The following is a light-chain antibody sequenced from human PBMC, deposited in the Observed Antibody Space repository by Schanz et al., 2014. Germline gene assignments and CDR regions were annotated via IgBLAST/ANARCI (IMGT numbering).Light chain of an antibody. CDR1: SSNIGAGHD. V-gene: IGLV1-40*01. Sequence: QSVLTQPPSVSGAPGQRVTISCTGSSSNIGAGHDVHWYQQLPGTAPKLLIYGNSNRPSGVPDRFSGSKSGTSASLAITGLQAEDEADYYCQSYDSSLSASVVFGGGTKLPS. CDR2: GNS. CDR3: QSYDSSLSASVV. J-gene: IGLJ2*01.